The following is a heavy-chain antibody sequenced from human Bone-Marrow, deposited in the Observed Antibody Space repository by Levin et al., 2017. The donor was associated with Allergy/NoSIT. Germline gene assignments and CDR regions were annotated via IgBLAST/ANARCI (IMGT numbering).Heavy chain of an antibody. CDR3: ARQALGRPSKMVRGVTRPNWFDP. J-gene: IGHJ5*02. CDR2: IYYSGST. D-gene: IGHD3-10*01. V-gene: IGHV4-39*01. Sequence: PSETLSLTCTVSGGSISSSSYYWGWIRQPPGKGLEWIGSIYYSGSTYYNPSLKSRVTISVDTSKNQFSLKLSSVTAADTAVYYCARQALGRPSKMVRGVTRPNWFDPWGQGTLVTVSS. CDR1: GGSISSSSYY.